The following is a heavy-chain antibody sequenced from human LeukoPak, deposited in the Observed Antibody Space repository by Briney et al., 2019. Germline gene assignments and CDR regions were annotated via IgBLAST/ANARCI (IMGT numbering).Heavy chain of an antibody. Sequence: PSGTLSLTCAVSGGSISSSNWWSWVRQPPGKGLEWIGEIYHSGSTNYNPSLKSRVTISVDKSKNQFSLKLSSVTAADTAVYYCARGEDYGGNSPPFDYWGQGTLVTVSS. CDR2: IYHSGST. CDR3: ARGEDYGGNSPPFDY. V-gene: IGHV4-4*02. J-gene: IGHJ4*02. CDR1: GGSISSSNW. D-gene: IGHD4-23*01.